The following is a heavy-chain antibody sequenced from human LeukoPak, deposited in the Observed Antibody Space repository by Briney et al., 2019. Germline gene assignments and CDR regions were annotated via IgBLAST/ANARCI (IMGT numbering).Heavy chain of an antibody. Sequence: ASVKVSCKASGYTFTSYYMHWVRQAPGQGLEWMGIINPSGGSTSYARKFQGRVTMTRDTSTSTVYMELSSLRSEDTAVYYCARVQYGSSSWSTTYYFDYWGQGTLVTVSS. CDR2: INPSGGST. J-gene: IGHJ4*02. CDR3: ARVQYGSSSWSTTYYFDY. CDR1: GYTFTSYY. D-gene: IGHD6-13*01. V-gene: IGHV1-46*01.